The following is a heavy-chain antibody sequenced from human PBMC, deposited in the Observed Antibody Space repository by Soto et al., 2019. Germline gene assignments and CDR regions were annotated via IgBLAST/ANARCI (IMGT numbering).Heavy chain of an antibody. D-gene: IGHD1-26*01. Sequence: KPSETLSLTCTVSGDSFTNFYWNWIRQPPGKGLEWVGHIYYTGSANHNPSLKSRVSLSIDTSKNQISLKLSSVTAADTAVYYCAKELYSGSYSDWGQGTLVTVSS. V-gene: IGHV4-59*01. CDR2: IYYTGSA. CDR3: AKELYSGSYSD. J-gene: IGHJ4*02. CDR1: GDSFTNFY.